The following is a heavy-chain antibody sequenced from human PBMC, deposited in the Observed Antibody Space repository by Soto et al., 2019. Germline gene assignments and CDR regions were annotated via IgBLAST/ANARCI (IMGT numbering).Heavy chain of an antibody. V-gene: IGHV3-30*18. CDR1: GFTFISYG. CDR2: MSYDGRDK. CDR3: AKARSGSWHEGYYFDN. D-gene: IGHD2-15*01. Sequence: QVQLVESGGGVVQPGRSLRLSCAASGFTFISYGMHWVRQAPGKGLEWLAVMSYDGRDKYYAASVRGRFTISRDNSKNTVYLQLNSLRVEDTAVYYCAKARSGSWHEGYYFDNWGQGTLVTVSS. J-gene: IGHJ4*02.